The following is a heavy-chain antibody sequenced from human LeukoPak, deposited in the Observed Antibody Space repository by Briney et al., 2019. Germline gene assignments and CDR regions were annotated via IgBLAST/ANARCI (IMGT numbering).Heavy chain of an antibody. CDR3: ARDRRYSGRNYGMDV. CDR1: GFSFDDYA. Sequence: GRSLRLSCAASGFSFDDYAMHWVRQAPGKGLEWVSGISWNSGSIGYADSVKGRFTISRDNAKNSLYLQMNSLRAEDTAVYYCARDRRYSGRNYGMDVWGQGTTVTVSS. J-gene: IGHJ6*02. D-gene: IGHD1-26*01. V-gene: IGHV3-9*01. CDR2: ISWNSGSI.